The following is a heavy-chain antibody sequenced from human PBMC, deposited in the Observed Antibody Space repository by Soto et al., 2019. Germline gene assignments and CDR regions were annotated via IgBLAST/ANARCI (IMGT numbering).Heavy chain of an antibody. D-gene: IGHD3-10*01. Sequence: EVQLVESGGGLVQPGGSLRLSCVASGIPVSSNYMTWVRQAPGKGLEWVSVLHSGGATYYANSVKGRFTISRHDSTNTLFLQMNSLTAEDTAVDYCARDGPYYYASRMDVWGQGTTVSVSS. J-gene: IGHJ6*02. CDR1: GIPVSSNY. CDR2: LHSGGAT. V-gene: IGHV3-53*04. CDR3: ARDGPYYYASRMDV.